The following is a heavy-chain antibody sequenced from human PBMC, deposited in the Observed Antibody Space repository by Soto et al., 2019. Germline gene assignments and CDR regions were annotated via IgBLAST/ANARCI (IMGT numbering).Heavy chain of an antibody. J-gene: IGHJ4*02. CDR1: GYNFAGYW. CDR2: IYPSDSDT. V-gene: IGHV5-51*01. CDR3: ARGGVSTRTFDY. D-gene: IGHD3-3*01. Sequence: GESLKISCKGSGYNFAGYWIAWVRQMPGKGLGLMGIIYPSDSDTRYRPSFQGQVTISADKSISSAYLQWSSLRASDTAMYYCARGGVSTRTFDYWGQGTPVTVSS.